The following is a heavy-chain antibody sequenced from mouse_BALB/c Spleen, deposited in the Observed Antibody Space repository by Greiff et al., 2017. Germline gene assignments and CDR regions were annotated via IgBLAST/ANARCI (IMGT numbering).Heavy chain of an antibody. V-gene: IGHV5-17*02. D-gene: IGHD1-1*01. J-gene: IGHJ3*01. CDR3: ARSDGSSYGFAY. CDR1: GFTFSSFG. Sequence: EVKLVESGGGLVQPGGSRKLSCAASGFTFSSFGMHWVRQAPEKGLEWVAYISSGSSTIYYADTVKGRFTISRDNPKNTLFLQMTSLRSEDTAMYYCARSDGSSYGFAYWGQGTLVTVSA. CDR2: ISSGSSTI.